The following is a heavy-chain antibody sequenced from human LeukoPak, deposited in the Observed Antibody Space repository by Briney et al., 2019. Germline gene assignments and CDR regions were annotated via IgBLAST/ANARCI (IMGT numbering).Heavy chain of an antibody. J-gene: IGHJ4*02. Sequence: ASVKVSCKASGGTFSSYAISWVRQAPGQGLEWMGRIIPIFGTANYAQKFQGRVTITTDESTSTAYMELSSLRSEDTAVYYCARGDDFWSGYYWPFDYWGQGTLVTVSS. CDR3: ARGDDFWSGYYWPFDY. CDR1: GGTFSSYA. V-gene: IGHV1-69*05. D-gene: IGHD3-3*01. CDR2: IIPIFGTA.